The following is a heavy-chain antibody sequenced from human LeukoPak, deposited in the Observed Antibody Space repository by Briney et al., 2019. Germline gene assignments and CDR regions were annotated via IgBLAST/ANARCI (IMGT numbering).Heavy chain of an antibody. D-gene: IGHD3-10*01. J-gene: IGHJ6*03. CDR2: IYSGGST. V-gene: IGHV3-53*01. CDR3: AKAGRRGAITMVRGVKGDYYYMDV. Sequence: PGGSLRLSCAASGFTVSSNYMSWVRQAPGKGLEWVSVIYSGGSTYYADSVKGRFTTSRDNSKNTLYLQMNSLRAEDTAVYYCAKAGRRGAITMVRGVKGDYYYMDVWGKGTTVTISS. CDR1: GFTVSSNY.